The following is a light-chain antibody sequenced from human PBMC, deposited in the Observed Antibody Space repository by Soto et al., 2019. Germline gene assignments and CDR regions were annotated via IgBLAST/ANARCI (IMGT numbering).Light chain of an antibody. CDR3: QQTYTAPRT. CDR1: QSITIY. V-gene: IGKV1-39*01. CDR2: GAS. J-gene: IGKJ1*01. Sequence: DIQMTQSPSSLSASVGDRVTITCRASQSITIYLNWYQQQPGKAPRLLIYGASTLQTGVPSRFSGSGSMTDFTLTISDLQPEDFATYYCQQTYTAPRTFGQGTKVDSK.